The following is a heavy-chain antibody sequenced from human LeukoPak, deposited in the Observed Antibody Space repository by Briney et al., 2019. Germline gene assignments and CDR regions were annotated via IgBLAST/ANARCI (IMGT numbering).Heavy chain of an antibody. V-gene: IGHV3-66*01. J-gene: IGHJ3*01. Sequence: GGSLRLSCAASGFTFSSYAMTWVRQAPRKGLELVSVLYSGGNAYYGDSVKGRFTISRDNSKNTLYLQMNSLTAEDTAVYYCARELVGTMAFDVRGQGTMVTVSS. CDR1: GFTFSSYA. CDR2: LYSGGNA. D-gene: IGHD3-10*01. CDR3: ARELVGTMAFDV.